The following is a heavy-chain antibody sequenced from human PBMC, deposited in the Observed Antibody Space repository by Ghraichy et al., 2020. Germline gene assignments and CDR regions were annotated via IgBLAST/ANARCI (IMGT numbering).Heavy chain of an antibody. D-gene: IGHD6-13*01. CDR3: ARESEAGTTTAFDS. V-gene: IGHV3-33*01. CDR1: GFNFFTSG. J-gene: IGHJ3*01. Sequence: GGSLRLSCAASGFNFFTSGMHWVRQAPGKGLEWVAVIWSDGNKQYYGDSVKGRFTISRDNSKNTLYLQMSSLRAEDTAVYFCARESEAGTTTAFDSWGQGTMVTVSS. CDR2: IWSDGNKQ.